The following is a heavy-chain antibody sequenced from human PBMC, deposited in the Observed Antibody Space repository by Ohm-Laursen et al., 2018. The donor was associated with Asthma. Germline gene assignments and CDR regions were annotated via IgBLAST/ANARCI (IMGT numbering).Heavy chain of an antibody. D-gene: IGHD6-6*01. Sequence: SLRLSCTASGFTFSSYAMHWVRQAPGKGLEWVAVISYDGSNKYYADSVKGRFTISRDNSKNTLYLQMNSLRAEDTAVYYCARGSIAARPEVVGYYYYYGMDVWGQGTTVTVSS. J-gene: IGHJ6*02. V-gene: IGHV3-30-3*01. CDR1: GFTFSSYA. CDR2: ISYDGSNK. CDR3: ARGSIAARPEVVGYYYYYGMDV.